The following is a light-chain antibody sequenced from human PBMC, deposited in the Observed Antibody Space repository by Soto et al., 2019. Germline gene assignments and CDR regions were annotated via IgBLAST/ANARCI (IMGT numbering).Light chain of an antibody. CDR1: QSVSSSY. J-gene: IGKJ1*01. CDR3: QQYGSSPWT. V-gene: IGKV3-20*01. Sequence: EIVLTQSPGTLSLSPGERATLSCRASQSVSSSYLAWYQQKPGQAPRLLIYGASSRATGIPHRFSGSGSGTDFTLTISRLEPEHFAVYYCQQYGSSPWTFGRGTKVEIK. CDR2: GAS.